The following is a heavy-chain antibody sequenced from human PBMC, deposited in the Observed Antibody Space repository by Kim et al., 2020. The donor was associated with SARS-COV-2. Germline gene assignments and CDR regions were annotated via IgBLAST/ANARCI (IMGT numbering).Heavy chain of an antibody. CDR2: ISYDGSNK. CDR1: GFTFSSYG. V-gene: IGHV3-30*18. J-gene: IGHJ6*02. D-gene: IGHD3-9*01. CDR3: AKDTTYYDILTGYLAARRDYYDYSMDV. Sequence: GGSLRLSCAASGFTFSSYGMHWVRQAPGKGLEWVAVISYDGSNKYYADSVKGRFTISRDNSKNTLYLQMNSLRAEDTAVYYCAKDTTYYDILTGYLAARRDYYDYSMDVWGQGTTVTVSS.